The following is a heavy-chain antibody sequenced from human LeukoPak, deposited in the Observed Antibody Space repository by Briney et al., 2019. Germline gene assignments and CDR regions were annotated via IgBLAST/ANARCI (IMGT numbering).Heavy chain of an antibody. CDR1: RYTFTSYD. J-gene: IGHJ6*03. V-gene: IGHV1-8*03. CDR3: ARGSIGSSWYFSVLDYYYYYMDV. CDR2: MNPNSGNT. Sequence: EASVKVSCKASRYTFTSYDINWVRQAPGEGLEWMGWMNPNSGNTGYAQQFQGRVTNTRNISRSTASMELSSLRSEDTAVYYCARGSIGSSWYFSVLDYYYYYMDVWGKGTTVTVSS. D-gene: IGHD6-13*01.